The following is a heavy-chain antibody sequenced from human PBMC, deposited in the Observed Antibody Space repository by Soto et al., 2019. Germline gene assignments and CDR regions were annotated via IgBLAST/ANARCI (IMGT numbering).Heavy chain of an antibody. J-gene: IGHJ4*02. CDR3: ASQYSSSFVPSFDY. CDR1: GGSISSSSYY. CDR2: IYYSGST. V-gene: IGHV4-39*01. D-gene: IGHD6-13*01. Sequence: QLQLQESGPGLVKPSETLSLTCTVSGGSISSSSYYWGWIRQPPGKGLEWIGSIYYSGSTYYNPSLKSRVTISVDTSKNQFSLKLSSVTAADTAVYYCASQYSSSFVPSFDYWGQGTLVTVSS.